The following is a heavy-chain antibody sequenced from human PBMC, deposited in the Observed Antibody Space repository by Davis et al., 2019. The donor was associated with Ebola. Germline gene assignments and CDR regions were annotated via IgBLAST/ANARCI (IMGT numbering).Heavy chain of an antibody. J-gene: IGHJ4*02. CDR2: IYADGAT. Sequence: PGGSLRLSCSVSGGSIITYYWSWIRQPAGKGLEWIGRIYADGATNYNPSLNSRVTMSLDTSKNQLFMRLTSVTAADTAVYYCTASSGNYLDYWGQGTLVTVSS. D-gene: IGHD1-26*01. CDR3: TASSGNYLDY. V-gene: IGHV4-4*07. CDR1: GGSIITYY.